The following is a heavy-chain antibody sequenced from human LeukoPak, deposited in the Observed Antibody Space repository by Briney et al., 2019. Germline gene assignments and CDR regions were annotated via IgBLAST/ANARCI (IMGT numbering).Heavy chain of an antibody. CDR3: ARDPRNYYYGSGSYSYFDY. Sequence: SETLSLTCTVSGGSISSSSYYWGWIRQPPGKGLEWIGSIYYSGSTYYNPSLKSRVTISVDTSKNQFSLKLSSVTAADTAVYYCARDPRNYYYGSGSYSYFDYWGQGTLVTVSS. D-gene: IGHD3-10*01. V-gene: IGHV4-39*07. J-gene: IGHJ4*02. CDR2: IYYSGST. CDR1: GGSISSSSYY.